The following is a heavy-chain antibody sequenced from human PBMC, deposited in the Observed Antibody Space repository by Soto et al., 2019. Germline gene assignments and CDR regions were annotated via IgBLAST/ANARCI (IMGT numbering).Heavy chain of an antibody. CDR3: ARGRGYSYGLDP. J-gene: IGHJ5*02. D-gene: IGHD5-18*01. CDR2: ISYSGTT. V-gene: IGHV4-30-4*01. Sequence: SETLSLTCTVSGDSISSNNNYWSWIRQPPGEGLEWIGFISYSGTTSYSPSLKSRVAISLDTSKNQFSLSLSSVTAAGTAVYYCARGRGYSYGLDPWGQGALVT. CDR1: GDSISSNNNY.